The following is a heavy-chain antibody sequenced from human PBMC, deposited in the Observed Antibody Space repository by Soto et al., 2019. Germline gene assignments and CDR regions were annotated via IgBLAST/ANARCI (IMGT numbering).Heavy chain of an antibody. D-gene: IGHD2-2*01. CDR1: GFTFSSYS. V-gene: IGHV3-21*01. J-gene: IGHJ4*02. CDR3: ARGLTYCSSTSCHDY. Sequence: LRLSFAASGFTFSSYSMNWVRQAPGKGLEWVSSISSSSSYIYYADSVKGRFTISRDNAKNSLYLQMNSLRAEDTAVYYCARGLTYCSSTSCHDYWGQGTLVTVSS. CDR2: ISSSSSYI.